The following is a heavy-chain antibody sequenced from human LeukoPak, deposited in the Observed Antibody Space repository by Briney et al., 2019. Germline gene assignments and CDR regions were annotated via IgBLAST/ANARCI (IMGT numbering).Heavy chain of an antibody. CDR1: GFTFSSYE. CDR2: ISGSSSYS. Sequence: GGSLRLSCAASGFTFSSYEMNWVRQAPGKGLEWVSSISGSSSYSYYADSVRGRFTISRDNAKNSLYLQMNTLRAEDTAVYYCARDQPYYSDSGSFVPFHYWGQGTLVTVSS. J-gene: IGHJ4*02. D-gene: IGHD3-10*01. V-gene: IGHV3-21*01. CDR3: ARDQPYYSDSGSFVPFHY.